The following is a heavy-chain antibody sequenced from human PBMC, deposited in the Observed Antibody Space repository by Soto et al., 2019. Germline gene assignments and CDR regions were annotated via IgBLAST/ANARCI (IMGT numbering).Heavy chain of an antibody. V-gene: IGHV1-2*02. D-gene: IGHD2-8*02. J-gene: IGHJ6*02. Sequence: RASVKVSCKASGYTFSGFYMHWVRQAPGQGLEWMGWINPNSGGTKSAEKFQGRVTMTRDTSISTAYMELSSLRSEDTAVYYCARDLTSRPIVLLPSYGMDVWGQGTTVTVSS. CDR3: ARDLTSRPIVLLPSYGMDV. CDR1: GYTFSGFY. CDR2: INPNSGGT.